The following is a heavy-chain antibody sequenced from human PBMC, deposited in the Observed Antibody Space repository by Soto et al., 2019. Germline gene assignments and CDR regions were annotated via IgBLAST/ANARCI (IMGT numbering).Heavy chain of an antibody. CDR1: GDSVSSNSAA. J-gene: IGHJ3*02. Sequence: SQTLSLTCAISGDSVSSNSAAWNWIRQSPSRGLEWLGRTYYRSKWYNDYAVSVKSRITINPDTSKNQFSLQLNSVSPEDTAVYYCARRMFDIVVVPAAMPVKGMVAAKTDHAFDIWGQGTMVTVSS. V-gene: IGHV6-1*01. CDR2: TYYRSKWYN. CDR3: ARRMFDIVVVPAAMPVKGMVAAKTDHAFDI. D-gene: IGHD2-2*01.